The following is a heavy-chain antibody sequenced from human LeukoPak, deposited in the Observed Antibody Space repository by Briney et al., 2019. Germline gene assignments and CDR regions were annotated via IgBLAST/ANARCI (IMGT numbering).Heavy chain of an antibody. J-gene: IGHJ3*02. Sequence: GGSLRLSCAASGFTFSSYSMNWVRQAPGKGLEWVSSISSSSSYIYYADSVKGRFTIPRDNAKNSLYLQMNSLRAEDTAVYYCARDRSSGTLDDAFDIWGQGTMVTVSS. D-gene: IGHD1-26*01. CDR3: ARDRSSGTLDDAFDI. CDR1: GFTFSSYS. V-gene: IGHV3-21*01. CDR2: ISSSSSYI.